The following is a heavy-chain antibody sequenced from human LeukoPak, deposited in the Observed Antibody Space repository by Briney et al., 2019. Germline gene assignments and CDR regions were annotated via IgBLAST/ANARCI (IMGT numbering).Heavy chain of an antibody. J-gene: IGHJ4*02. Sequence: GGSLRLSCAASGFTVSSSNYMNWVRQAPGKGLEWVSGIYTGGTTYYTDSVKGRFTISRDNPNNTLYLQMRSLRAEDTAVYYCAREISRFGIWGQGTLVTVSS. CDR3: AREISRFGI. V-gene: IGHV3-66*01. D-gene: IGHD3-16*01. CDR1: GFTVSSSNY. CDR2: IYTGGTT.